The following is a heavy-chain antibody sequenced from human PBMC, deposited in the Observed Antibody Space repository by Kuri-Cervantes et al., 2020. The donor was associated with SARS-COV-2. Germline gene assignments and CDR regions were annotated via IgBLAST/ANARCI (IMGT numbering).Heavy chain of an antibody. V-gene: IGHV4-34*01. J-gene: IGHJ4*02. CDR3: ARTSIAAAGTYFDY. D-gene: IGHD6-13*01. Sequence: ESLKISCAVYGGSFSGYYWSWIRQPPGKGLEWIGEINRSGSTNYNPSLKSRVTISVDTSKNQFSLKLSSVTAADTAVYYCARTSIAAAGTYFDYWGQGTLVTVSS. CDR1: GGSFSGYY. CDR2: INRSGST.